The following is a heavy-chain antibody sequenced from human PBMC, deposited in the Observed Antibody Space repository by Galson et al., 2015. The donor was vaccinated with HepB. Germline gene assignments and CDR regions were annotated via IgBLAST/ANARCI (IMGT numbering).Heavy chain of an antibody. D-gene: IGHD4-17*01. Sequence: SETLSLTCAVYGGSFSGYYWSWIRQPPGKGLEWIGEINHSGSTNYNPSLKSRVTISVDTSKNQFSLKLSSVTAADTAVYYCARGRFGDYQVDYRGQGTLVTVSS. J-gene: IGHJ4*02. V-gene: IGHV4-34*01. CDR1: GGSFSGYY. CDR3: ARGRFGDYQVDY. CDR2: INHSGST.